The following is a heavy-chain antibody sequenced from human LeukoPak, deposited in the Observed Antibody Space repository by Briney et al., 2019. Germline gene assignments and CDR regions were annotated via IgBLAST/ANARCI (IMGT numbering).Heavy chain of an antibody. CDR3: ARDLPQVRRGYYYYMDI. CDR1: GGTFSSYA. CDR2: IIPIFGTA. D-gene: IGHD3-10*01. Sequence: SVKVSCKASGGTFSSYAVSRVRQAPGQGLEWMGGIIPIFGTANYAQKFQGRVTITADESTSTAYMELSSLRSEDTAVYYCARDLPQVRRGYYYYMDIWGKGTTVTVSS. J-gene: IGHJ6*03. V-gene: IGHV1-69*13.